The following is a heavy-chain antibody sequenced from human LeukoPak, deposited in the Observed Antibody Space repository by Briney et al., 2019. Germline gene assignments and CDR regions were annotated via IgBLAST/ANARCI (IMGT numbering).Heavy chain of an antibody. J-gene: IGHJ6*03. CDR1: GYSIRRGYY. V-gene: IGHV4-38-2*02. Sequence: SETLSLTCSVSGYSIRRGYYWGWIRQPPGKGLEWIRTMFHSGSPHYNPSLKSRVFISMDTSKNQFSLELGSVTAADTAVYYCARLPHCSTTNCYVGGYYMDVWGKGTTVTVSS. CDR2: MFHSGSP. D-gene: IGHD2-2*01. CDR3: ARLPHCSTTNCYVGGYYMDV.